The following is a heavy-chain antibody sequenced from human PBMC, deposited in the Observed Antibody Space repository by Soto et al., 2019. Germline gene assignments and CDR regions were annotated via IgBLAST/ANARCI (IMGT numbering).Heavy chain of an antibody. Sequence: QVQLQESGPGLVKPSETLSLTCTVSGDSIRNFYWSWIRQPAGKGLEWIGRIYSSGSTDYNASLQSRVSMSGDRSTNQFFLRLTSVTAEDTAVYYCVRDCSGGGCYSDYGMDVWGQGTTVTVSS. D-gene: IGHD2-15*01. CDR1: GDSIRNFY. CDR2: IYSSGST. J-gene: IGHJ6*02. V-gene: IGHV4-4*07. CDR3: VRDCSGGGCYSDYGMDV.